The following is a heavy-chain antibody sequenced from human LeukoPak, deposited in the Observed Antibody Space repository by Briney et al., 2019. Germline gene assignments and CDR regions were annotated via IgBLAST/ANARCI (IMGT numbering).Heavy chain of an antibody. J-gene: IGHJ4*02. V-gene: IGHV3-7*01. CDR1: GFTFSSYW. CDR2: IKQDGSEK. CDR3: ARDPIAAAGNFDY. D-gene: IGHD6-13*01. Sequence: GGSLRLSCAASGFTFSSYWMGWVRQAPGKGLEWVANIKQDGSEKYYVDSVKGRFTISRDNAKNSLYLQMNSLRAEDTAVYYCARDPIAAAGNFDYWGQGTLVTVSS.